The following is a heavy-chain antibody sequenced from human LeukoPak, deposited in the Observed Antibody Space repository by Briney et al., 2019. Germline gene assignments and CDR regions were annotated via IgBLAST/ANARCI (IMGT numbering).Heavy chain of an antibody. CDR2: FDPEDGGT. J-gene: IGHJ6*02. D-gene: IGHD3-10*01. CDR3: ATAAYYYDSGSVSYGIDV. Sequence: ASVKVSCKVSGYTLTELSMHWVRQAPGKGLEWMGGFDPEDGGTIYAQKFQDRVTMTEDTSTDTAYMELSSLRSEDTAVYYCATAAYYYDSGSVSYGIDVWGQGTTVTVSS. V-gene: IGHV1-24*01. CDR1: GYTLTELS.